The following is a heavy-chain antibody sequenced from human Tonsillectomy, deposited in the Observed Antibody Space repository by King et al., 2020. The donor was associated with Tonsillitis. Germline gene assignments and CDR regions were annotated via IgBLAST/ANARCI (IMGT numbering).Heavy chain of an antibody. D-gene: IGHD2-15*01. Sequence: VQLVESGADVQKPGASVKVSCKASGYTFTYYYIHWVRQAPGQGLEWMGWVNPYSGGTNFAQNFQGRVTMTRETSITTAYMEVSTLRSDDTAVYYCARGRYCGGGSCYSHFDYWGQGTLVTVSS. V-gene: IGHV1-2*02. J-gene: IGHJ4*02. CDR3: ARGRYCGGGSCYSHFDY. CDR1: GYTFTYYY. CDR2: VNPYSGGT.